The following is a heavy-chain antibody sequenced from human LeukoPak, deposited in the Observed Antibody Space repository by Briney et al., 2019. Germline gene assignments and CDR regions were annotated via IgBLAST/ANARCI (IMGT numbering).Heavy chain of an antibody. J-gene: IGHJ5*02. CDR2: HSGST. V-gene: IGHV4-34*01. D-gene: IGHD2-2*01. CDR3: ARDRRWVVPAAMASWFDP. Sequence: HSGSTNYNPSLKSRVTISVDTSKNQFSLKLSSVTAADTAVYYCARDRRWVVPAAMASWFDPWGQGTLVTVSS.